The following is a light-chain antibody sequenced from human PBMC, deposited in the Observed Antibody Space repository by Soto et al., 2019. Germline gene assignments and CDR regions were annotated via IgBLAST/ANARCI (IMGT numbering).Light chain of an antibody. CDR2: GDN. J-gene: IGLJ2*01. V-gene: IGLV1-40*01. CDR3: QSYDNSLSHVV. Sequence: QAVVTQPPSVSGAPGQRVTIPCTGSSSNIGSFYDVHWYQQLPGTVPKLLIYGDNNRPSGVPDRFSGSKSGTSASLVITGLQPEDEADYYCQSYDNSLSHVVFGGGTKLTVL. CDR1: SSNIGSFYD.